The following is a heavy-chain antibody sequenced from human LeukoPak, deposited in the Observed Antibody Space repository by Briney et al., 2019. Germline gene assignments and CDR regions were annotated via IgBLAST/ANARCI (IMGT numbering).Heavy chain of an antibody. CDR2: IFTSGST. V-gene: IGHV4-4*07. CDR3: ARGGIAAAHNWFDP. Sequence: SETLSLTCTVSGGSISSSYWSWIRQPAGRALEWIGRIFTSGSTNYNPSLKSRVTMSLDTSKKQFSLKLSSVTAADTAVYYCARGGIAAAHNWFDPWGQGTLVTVSS. J-gene: IGHJ5*02. CDR1: GGSISSSY. D-gene: IGHD6-13*01.